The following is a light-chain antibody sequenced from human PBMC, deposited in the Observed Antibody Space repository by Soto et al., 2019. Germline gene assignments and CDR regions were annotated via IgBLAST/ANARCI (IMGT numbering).Light chain of an antibody. CDR3: QQSYSTPPT. CDR1: QSISSY. Sequence: DIQMTQSPSSLSASVGDRVPITCRASQSISSYLNWYQQKPGKAPKLLIYAASSLQSGVPSRFRGSGSGTDFTLTISSLQPQDFATYYCQQSYSTPPTFGQGTKVQIK. J-gene: IGKJ1*01. CDR2: AAS. V-gene: IGKV1-39*01.